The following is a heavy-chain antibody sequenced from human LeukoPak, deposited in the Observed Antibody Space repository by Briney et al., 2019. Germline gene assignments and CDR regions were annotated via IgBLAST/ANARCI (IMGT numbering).Heavy chain of an antibody. CDR3: AREPRYYYGMDV. CDR1: GFTFSSYS. Sequence: GGSLRLSCAASGFTFSSYSMNWVRQAPGKGLEWVSSISSSSSYIYYADSVKGRFTISRDNAKNSLYLQMNSLRAEDTAAYYCAREPRYYYGMDVWGKGTTVTVSS. V-gene: IGHV3-21*01. CDR2: ISSSSSYI. J-gene: IGHJ6*04.